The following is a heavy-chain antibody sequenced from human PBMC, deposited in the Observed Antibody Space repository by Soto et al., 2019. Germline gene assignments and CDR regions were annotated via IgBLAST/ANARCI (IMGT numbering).Heavy chain of an antibody. CDR3: ARDDSSGYPYYFDY. CDR1: GYTFTTYD. Sequence: GASVKVSCKASGYTFTTYDISWVRQAPGQGLEWMGWISAFNGNTNYAQKLQGRVTMTTDTSTSTAYMELRSLRSDDTAVYYCARDDSSGYPYYFDYWGQGTLVTVSS. V-gene: IGHV1-18*01. CDR2: ISAFNGNT. J-gene: IGHJ4*02. D-gene: IGHD3-22*01.